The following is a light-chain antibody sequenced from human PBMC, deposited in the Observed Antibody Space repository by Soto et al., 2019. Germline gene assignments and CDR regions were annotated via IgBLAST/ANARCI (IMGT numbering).Light chain of an antibody. Sequence: QSALTQPASVSGSPGQSVTISCTGTSSDIGAFTFVSWYQHHPGKVPKLMIFDVNRRPSGVADRFSGSKSGNTASLTISGLQAEDEGDYYCSSYTSSSTHVFGSGTKVTVL. CDR3: SSYTSSSTHV. CDR1: SSDIGAFTF. V-gene: IGLV2-14*03. CDR2: DVN. J-gene: IGLJ1*01.